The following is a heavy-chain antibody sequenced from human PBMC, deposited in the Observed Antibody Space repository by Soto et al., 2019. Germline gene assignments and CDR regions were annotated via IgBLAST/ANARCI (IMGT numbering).Heavy chain of an antibody. CDR3: ARGGRYCSGTSCYAFDP. J-gene: IGHJ5*02. D-gene: IGHD2-2*01. Sequence: SETLSLTCNVSGVSISSTSYNWGWIRQPPGKGLEWIGEINHSGESNYDPSLKGRVTMSLDTSTNQMSLKMTSLTAADTAVYYCARGGRYCSGTSCYAFDPWGQGTLVTVSS. CDR1: GVSISSTSYN. CDR2: INHSGES. V-gene: IGHV4-39*07.